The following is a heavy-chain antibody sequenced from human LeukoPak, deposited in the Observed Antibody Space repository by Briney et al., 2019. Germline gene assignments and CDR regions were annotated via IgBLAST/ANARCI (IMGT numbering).Heavy chain of an antibody. J-gene: IGHJ4*02. V-gene: IGHV3-7*01. D-gene: IGHD1-1*01. CDR2: IKQDGSEK. Sequence: PGGSLRLSCAASGFTFSTYWMSWVRQAPGKGLEWVANIKQDGSEKYYVDSVKGRFTISRDNAKNSLYLQMNSLRAEDTAVYYCARDVRTTGTTTTYYFDYWGQGTLVTVSS. CDR1: GFTFSTYW. CDR3: ARDVRTTGTTTTYYFDY.